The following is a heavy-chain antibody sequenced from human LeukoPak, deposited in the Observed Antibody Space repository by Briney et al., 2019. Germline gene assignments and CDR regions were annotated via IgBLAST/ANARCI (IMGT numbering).Heavy chain of an antibody. CDR3: ARLGHRGTGTTYYFDY. CDR1: GYTFTGYY. CDR2: INPNSGGT. D-gene: IGHD1-1*01. J-gene: IGHJ4*02. V-gene: IGHV1-2*02. Sequence: ASVKVSCKASGYTFTGYYMHWVRQAPGQGLEWMGWINPNSGGTNYAQKFQGRVTMTRDTSISTAYMELSRLRSDDTAVYYCARLGHRGTGTTYYFDYWGQGTLVTVSS.